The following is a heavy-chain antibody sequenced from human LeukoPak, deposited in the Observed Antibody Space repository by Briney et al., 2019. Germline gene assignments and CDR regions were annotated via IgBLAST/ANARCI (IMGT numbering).Heavy chain of an antibody. V-gene: IGHV3-23*01. CDR3: AKGGGSYQSYFDY. CDR2: ISGSGSST. D-gene: IGHD1-26*01. Sequence: GGSLRLSCAVSGFTFSSYAMSWVRQAPGKGLEWVSAISGSGSSTYYADSVRGHFTISRDDSKNTLYLQMNGLRAEDTAVYYCAKGGGSYQSYFDYWGQGTLVTVSS. CDR1: GFTFSSYA. J-gene: IGHJ4*02.